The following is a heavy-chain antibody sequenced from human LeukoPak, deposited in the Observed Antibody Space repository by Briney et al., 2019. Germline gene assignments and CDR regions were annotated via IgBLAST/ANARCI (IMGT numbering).Heavy chain of an antibody. Sequence: PSETLSLTCTVSGGSISSGGYYWSWIRQHPGKGLEWIGYIYYSGSTYYNPSLKSRVTISVDTSKNQFSLKLSSVTAADTAVYYCARDGCSGGSCYGGLRYYGMDVWGQGTTVTVSS. CDR1: GGSISSGGYY. CDR2: IYYSGST. J-gene: IGHJ6*02. CDR3: ARDGCSGGSCYGGLRYYGMDV. D-gene: IGHD2-15*01. V-gene: IGHV4-31*03.